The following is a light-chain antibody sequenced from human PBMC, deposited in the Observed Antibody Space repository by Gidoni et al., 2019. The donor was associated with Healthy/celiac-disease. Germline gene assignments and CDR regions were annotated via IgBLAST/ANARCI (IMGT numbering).Light chain of an antibody. V-gene: IGKV3D-15*01. CDR1: QSVSSN. J-gene: IGKJ1*01. Sequence: IVPTHHPVSLSVPPGERATLACRASQSVSSNLAWYQQKPGQAPRLLIYGASTRATGIPARFSGSGSGTEFTLTISSLQSEDFAVYYCQQCNNWAWTFGQGTRVEIK. CDR2: GAS. CDR3: QQCNNWAWT.